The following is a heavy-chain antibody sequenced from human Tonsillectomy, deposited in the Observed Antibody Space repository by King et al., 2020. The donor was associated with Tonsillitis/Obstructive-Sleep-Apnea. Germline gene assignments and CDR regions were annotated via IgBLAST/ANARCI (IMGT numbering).Heavy chain of an antibody. D-gene: IGHD2-15*01. Sequence: VQLVESGAEVKKPGASVKVSCKASGYTFTSYYMHWVRQAPGQGLEWMGIINPSGGSTSYAQQSQGRVTMTRGTSTSTVYMELSSLRSEDTAVYYCAGDGNVVVVVAATLSHYYYMDVWGKGTTVTVSS. V-gene: IGHV1-46*01. CDR3: AGDGNVVVVVAATLSHYYYMDV. CDR1: GYTFTSYY. J-gene: IGHJ6*03. CDR2: INPSGGST.